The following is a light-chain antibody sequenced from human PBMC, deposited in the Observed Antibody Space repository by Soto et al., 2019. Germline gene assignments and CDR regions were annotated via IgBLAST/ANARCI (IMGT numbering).Light chain of an antibody. V-gene: IGKV3-15*01. CDR1: QNLRSS. CDR3: QQYGSSPIT. CDR2: GAS. Sequence: VMTQSPATLSVSPGERATLSCRASQNLRSSLAWYQQKPGQAPRLLIYGASTRATGIPARFSGSGSGTDFTLTISRLEPEDFAVYYCQQYGSSPITFGQGTRME. J-gene: IGKJ5*01.